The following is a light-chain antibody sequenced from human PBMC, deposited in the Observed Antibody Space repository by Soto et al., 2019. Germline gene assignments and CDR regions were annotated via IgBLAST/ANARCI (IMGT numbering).Light chain of an antibody. Sequence: QSALTQPASVSGSPGQSITISCTGSSSDVGGYNYVSWYQQHTGKAPKLIIYDVSVRPSGVSSRFSGSKSGNTASLTISGLRADDEAEYYCSSYTTSVIFVFGTGTKVTVL. V-gene: IGLV2-14*03. CDR2: DVS. J-gene: IGLJ1*01. CDR1: SSDVGGYNY. CDR3: SSYTTSVIFV.